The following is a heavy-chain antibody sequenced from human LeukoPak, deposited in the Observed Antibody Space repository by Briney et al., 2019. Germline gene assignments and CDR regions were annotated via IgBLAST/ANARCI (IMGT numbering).Heavy chain of an antibody. CDR2: ISAYNGNT. Sequence: ASVKVSCKASGSTLTSYGMSWVRQAPGKGLEWMGWISAYNGNTKYAQKPQGRVTMTTDTSTSTAYMELRSLRSDDPAVYYCASYYYYYGMDVWGQGTTVTVSS. J-gene: IGHJ6*02. CDR1: GSTLTSYG. V-gene: IGHV1-18*01. CDR3: ASYYYYYGMDV.